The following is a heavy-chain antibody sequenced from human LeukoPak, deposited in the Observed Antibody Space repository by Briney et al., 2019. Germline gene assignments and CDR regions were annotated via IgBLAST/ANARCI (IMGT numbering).Heavy chain of an antibody. V-gene: IGHV1-46*01. CDR1: GYTFTSYY. Sequence: ASVKVTCKASGYTFTSYYMHWVRQAPGQGLEWMGIINPSGGSTSYAQKFQGRVTMTRDMSTSTVYMELSSLRSEDTAVYYCARIPLSHCSGGSCYDGDYWGQGTLVTVSS. CDR3: ARIPLSHCSGGSCYDGDY. J-gene: IGHJ4*02. CDR2: INPSGGST. D-gene: IGHD2-15*01.